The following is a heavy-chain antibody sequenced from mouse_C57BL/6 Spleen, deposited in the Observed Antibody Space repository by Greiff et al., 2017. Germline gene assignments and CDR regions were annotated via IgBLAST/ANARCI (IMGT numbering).Heavy chain of an antibody. CDR2: IWWDDDK. CDR1: GFSLSTFGMG. V-gene: IGHV8-8*01. CDR3: ARIGPYYYGSSHWYFDV. J-gene: IGHJ1*03. Sequence: QVTLKVSGPGILQPSQTLSLTCSFSGFSLSTFGMGVGWIRQPSGKGLEWLAHIWWDDDKYCNPALKRRLTSSKDTSKNQVFLKIANVDTADTATYYCARIGPYYYGSSHWYFDVWGTGTTVTVSS. D-gene: IGHD1-1*01.